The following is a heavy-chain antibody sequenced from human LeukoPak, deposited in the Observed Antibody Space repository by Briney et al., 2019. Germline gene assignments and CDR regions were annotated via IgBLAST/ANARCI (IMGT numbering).Heavy chain of an antibody. CDR2: ISGSGGST. CDR1: GFTFSSYA. Sequence: GGSLRPSCAASGFTFSSYAMSWVRQAPGKGLEWVLAISGSGGSTYYADSVKGRFTISRDNSKNTLYLQMNSLRAEDTAVYYCAKKGVVVVAATLYYFDYWGQGTLVTVSS. D-gene: IGHD2-15*01. V-gene: IGHV3-23*01. CDR3: AKKGVVVVAATLYYFDY. J-gene: IGHJ4*02.